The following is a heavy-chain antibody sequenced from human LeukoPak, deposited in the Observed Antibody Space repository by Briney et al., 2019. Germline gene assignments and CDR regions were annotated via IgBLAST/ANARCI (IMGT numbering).Heavy chain of an antibody. CDR2: IYYSGST. D-gene: IGHD6-13*01. CDR3: ARQSGPYSSSWFDY. CDR1: GGSISSSSYY. Sequence: SETLSLTCTVSGGSISSSSYYWGWIRQPPGKGLEWIGSIYYSGSTYYNPSLKSRVTISVDTSKNQFSLKLSSVTAADTAVYYCARQSGPYSSSWFDYWGQGTLVTVSS. V-gene: IGHV4-39*01. J-gene: IGHJ4*02.